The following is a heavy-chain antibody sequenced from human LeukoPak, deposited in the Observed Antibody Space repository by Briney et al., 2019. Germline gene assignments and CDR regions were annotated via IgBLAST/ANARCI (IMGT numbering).Heavy chain of an antibody. J-gene: IGHJ6*03. Sequence: PSETLSLTCTVSGVSISSSHYYWGWIRQPPGKGLEWIGTIYYSGTTYYNPSLESRVTMSEDTSKNQFSLTLRSVTATDTAVYYCARQISDYYYYYIDVWGKGTTVTVSS. V-gene: IGHV4-39*01. CDR3: ARQISDYYYYYIDV. CDR1: GVSISSSHYY. CDR2: IYYSGTT. D-gene: IGHD3-3*01.